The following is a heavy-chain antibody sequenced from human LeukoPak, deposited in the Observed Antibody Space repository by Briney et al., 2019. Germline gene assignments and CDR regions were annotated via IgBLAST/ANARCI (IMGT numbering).Heavy chain of an antibody. Sequence: GASVKVSCKPSGYTFTGYYLHWVRQAPGQGLEWMGWINPNSGGINYAQKFQGRVTMTRDMSMNTAYMELSRVKSDDTAVYYCAKSEDIVVKDWFDPWGQGTLVTVSS. V-gene: IGHV1-2*02. CDR2: INPNSGGI. CDR1: GYTFTGYY. J-gene: IGHJ5*02. D-gene: IGHD2-15*01. CDR3: AKSEDIVVKDWFDP.